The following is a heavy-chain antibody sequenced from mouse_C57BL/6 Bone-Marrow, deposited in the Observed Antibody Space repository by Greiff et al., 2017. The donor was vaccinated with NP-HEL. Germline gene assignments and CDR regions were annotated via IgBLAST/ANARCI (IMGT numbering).Heavy chain of an antibody. V-gene: IGHV5-9-1*02. CDR1: GFTFSSYA. CDR2: ISSGGDYI. D-gene: IGHD4-1*01. J-gene: IGHJ3*01. CDR3: TRDRWDAFAY. Sequence: EVMLVESGEGLVKPGGSLKLSCAASGFTFSSYAMSWVRQTPEKRLEWVAYISSGGDYIYYADTVKGRFTISRDNARNTLYLQMSSLKSEDTAMYYCTRDRWDAFAYWGQGTLVTVSA.